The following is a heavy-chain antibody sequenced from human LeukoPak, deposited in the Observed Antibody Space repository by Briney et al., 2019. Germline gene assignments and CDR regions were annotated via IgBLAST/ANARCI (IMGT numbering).Heavy chain of an antibody. CDR2: ISAYNGNT. CDR3: ARASGCSSTSCSGNWFDP. V-gene: IGHV1-18*01. CDR1: GYTFTSYG. Sequence: ASVKVSCKASGYTFTSYGISWVRQAPGQGLEWMGWISAYNGNTNYAQKLQGRVTMTTDTSTGTAYMELRSLRSDDTAVYYCARASGCSSTSCSGNWFDPWGQGTLVTVSS. D-gene: IGHD2-2*01. J-gene: IGHJ5*02.